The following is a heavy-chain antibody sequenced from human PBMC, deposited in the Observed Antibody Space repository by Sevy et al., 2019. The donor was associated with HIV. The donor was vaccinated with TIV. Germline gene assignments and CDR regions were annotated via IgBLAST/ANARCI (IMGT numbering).Heavy chain of an antibody. J-gene: IGHJ6*02. CDR2: ISYDGSNK. V-gene: IGHV3-30*04. D-gene: IGHD2-8*02. CDR1: GFTFSSYA. CDR3: ARDKFGGCSTGHNNDYYYYGMDV. Sequence: GGSLRLSCAASGFTFSSYAMHWVRQAPGKGLEWVAVISYDGSNKYYADSVKGRFTISRDNSKNTLYLQMNSLRAEDTAVYYCARDKFGGCSTGHNNDYYYYGMDVWGQGTTVTVSS.